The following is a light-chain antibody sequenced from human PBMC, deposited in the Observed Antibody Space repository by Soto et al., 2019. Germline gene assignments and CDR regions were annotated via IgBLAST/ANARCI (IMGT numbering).Light chain of an antibody. J-gene: IGKJ1*01. Sequence: EIVMTQSPATLSVSPGERATLSCRASQSVSTNLAWYQQKPGQGPRLLIYDASKRATGIPARFSGSGSGTDFTLTINRLEPEDFAVYYCQQYDSSPRTFGQGTKVDIK. V-gene: IGKV3D-15*01. CDR3: QQYDSSPRT. CDR1: QSVSTN. CDR2: DAS.